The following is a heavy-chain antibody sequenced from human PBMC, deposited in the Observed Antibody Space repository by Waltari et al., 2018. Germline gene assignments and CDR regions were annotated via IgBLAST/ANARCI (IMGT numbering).Heavy chain of an antibody. Sequence: EVQLVQSGAEVKKPGASLTLSCQGSGYSFARYWIGWVRQMPGKGLEWMGIIYPGDSSTKYSPSFQGQVTISVDTSISTAYLQWSSLKASDTAMYFCARQNIHSYGYGYFDYWGQGTLVTVSS. D-gene: IGHD5-18*01. J-gene: IGHJ4*02. CDR2: IYPGDSST. CDR3: ARQNIHSYGYGYFDY. CDR1: GYSFARYW. V-gene: IGHV5-51*01.